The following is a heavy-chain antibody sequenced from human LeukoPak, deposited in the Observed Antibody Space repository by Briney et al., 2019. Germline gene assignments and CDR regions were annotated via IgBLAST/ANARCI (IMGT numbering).Heavy chain of an antibody. V-gene: IGHV4-4*09. CDR1: GGSISSYY. J-gene: IGHJ1*01. CDR2: IYTSGST. CDR3: ARQYYDSSGAEYFQH. Sequence: PSETLSLTCTVSGGSISSYYWSGIRQPPGKGLEWIGDIYTSGSTNDNPSLKSRGTISVDTSKNRFSVKLSSETAADTAVYYCARQYYDSSGAEYFQHWGQGTLVTVSS. D-gene: IGHD3-22*01.